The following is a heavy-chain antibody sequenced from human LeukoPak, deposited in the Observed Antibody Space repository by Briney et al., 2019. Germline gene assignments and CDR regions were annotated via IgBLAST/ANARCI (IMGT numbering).Heavy chain of an antibody. V-gene: IGHV4-34*01. D-gene: IGHD2-2*01. CDR2: INHSRST. CDR3: ARGLYCSSTSCPGDY. J-gene: IGHJ4*02. Sequence: SETLSLTCAVYGGSFSGYYWSWIRQPPGKGLEWIGEINHSRSTNYNPSLKSRVTISVDTSKNQFSLKLSSVTAADTAVYYCARGLYCSSTSCPGDYWGQGTLVTVSS. CDR1: GGSFSGYY.